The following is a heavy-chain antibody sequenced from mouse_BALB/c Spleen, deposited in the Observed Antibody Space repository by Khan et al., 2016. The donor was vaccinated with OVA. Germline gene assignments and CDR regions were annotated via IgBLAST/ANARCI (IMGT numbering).Heavy chain of an antibody. D-gene: IGHD2-4*01. Sequence: QVQLKQSGPGLVAPSQSLSITCTVSGFSLTGYGVNWVRQPPGKGLEWLGMLWGDGSTDYNSALKSRLSISKDNSTSQVFLKMNSLQTDDTARYYCAREIYYDYAYYYAMDYWGQGTSVTVSS. CDR1: GFSLTGYG. V-gene: IGHV2-6-7*01. CDR3: AREIYYDYAYYYAMDY. CDR2: LWGDGST. J-gene: IGHJ4*01.